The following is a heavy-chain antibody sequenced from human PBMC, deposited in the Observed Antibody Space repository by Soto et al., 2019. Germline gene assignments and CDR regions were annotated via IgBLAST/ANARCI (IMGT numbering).Heavy chain of an antibody. CDR3: AHPRGYGVFDAYDI. D-gene: IGHD4-17*01. CDR2: ISRDAYDI. J-gene: IGHJ3*02. Sequence: GGSLRLSCAASGFTFSTYAMSWVRQAPGKGLEWVSAISRDAYDIYYADSVKGRFTISRDDSKHMLYLQMNSLRTEDTAVYYCAHPRGYGVFDAYDIWGQGAMVTVSS. CDR1: GFTFSTYA. V-gene: IGHV3-23*01.